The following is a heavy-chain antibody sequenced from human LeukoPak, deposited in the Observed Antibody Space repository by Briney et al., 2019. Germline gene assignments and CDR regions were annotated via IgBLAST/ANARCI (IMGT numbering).Heavy chain of an antibody. CDR3: TRDLTDY. J-gene: IGHJ4*02. CDR2: IRSKANSYAT. CDR1: GFTYSGSA. Sequence: GGSLRLXCAASGFTYSGSAMHWVRQASGKGLEWVGRIRSKANSYATAYAASVKGRFTISRDDSKNTAYLQMNSLKTEDTAVYYCTRDLTDYWGQGTLVTVSS. V-gene: IGHV3-73*01.